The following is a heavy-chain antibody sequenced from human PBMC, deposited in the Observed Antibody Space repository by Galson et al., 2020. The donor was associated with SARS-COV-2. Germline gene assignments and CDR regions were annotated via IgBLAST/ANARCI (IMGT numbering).Heavy chain of an antibody. CDR2: IGKDGSEK. CDR3: TRDFGVVVPAAMDY. CDR1: GFIFHNYR. Sequence: GESLKISCEASGFIFHNYRMSLVRQAPGKGLEWVANIGKDGSEKHYVQSVKGRFTISRDNAKKSLSLQMNNLRGEDTGVYYCTRDFGVVVPAAMDYWGQGTLVTVSS. D-gene: IGHD2-2*01. V-gene: IGHV3-7*03. J-gene: IGHJ4*02.